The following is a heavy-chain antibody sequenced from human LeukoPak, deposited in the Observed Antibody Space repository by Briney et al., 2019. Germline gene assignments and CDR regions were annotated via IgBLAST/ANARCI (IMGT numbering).Heavy chain of an antibody. V-gene: IGHV3-23*01. CDR2: LSVGGDTT. J-gene: IGHJ4*02. Sequence: PGGSLRLSCAASGFTFSSYAMSWVRQAPGTGLERVSTLSVGGDTTYYADSVKGRFTISRDNSKNTLYLHMNSLRAEDTAVYYCAKGFRYYGSGSYYEIDYWGQGTLVTVSS. D-gene: IGHD3-10*01. CDR3: AKGFRYYGSGSYYEIDY. CDR1: GFTFSSYA.